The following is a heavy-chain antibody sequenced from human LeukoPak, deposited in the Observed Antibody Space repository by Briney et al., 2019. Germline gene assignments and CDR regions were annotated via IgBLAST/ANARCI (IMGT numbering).Heavy chain of an antibody. CDR2: ISSSSSYI. D-gene: IGHD6-25*01. CDR3: AKEIYGSGNWFDP. Sequence: GGSLRLSCAASGFTFSSYSMNWVRQAPGKGLEWVSSISSSSSYIYYADSVKGRFTISRDNAKNSLYLQMNSLRAEDTAVYYCAKEIYGSGNWFDPWGQGTLVTVSS. J-gene: IGHJ5*02. CDR1: GFTFSSYS. V-gene: IGHV3-21*04.